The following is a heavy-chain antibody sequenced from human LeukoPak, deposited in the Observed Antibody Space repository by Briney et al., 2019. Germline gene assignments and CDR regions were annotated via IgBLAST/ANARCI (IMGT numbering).Heavy chain of an antibody. V-gene: IGHV3-13*01. J-gene: IGHJ6*02. CDR1: GFTFSSYD. CDR3: ARGKVVDYGGKSGMDV. D-gene: IGHD4-23*01. Sequence: GGSLRLSCAASGFTFSSYDMHWVRQATGKGLEWVSAIGTAGDTYYPGSVKGRFTISRENAKNSLYLQMNSLRAGDTAVYYCARGKVVDYGGKSGMDVWGQGTTVTVSS. CDR2: IGTAGDT.